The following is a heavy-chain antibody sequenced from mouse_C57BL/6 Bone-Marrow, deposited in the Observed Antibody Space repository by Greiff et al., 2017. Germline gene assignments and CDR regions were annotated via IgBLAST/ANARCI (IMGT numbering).Heavy chain of an antibody. J-gene: IGHJ1*03. D-gene: IGHD1-1*01. CDR3: ARNCYGSNWYFDV. V-gene: IGHV2-2*01. Sequence: VQLQQSGPGLVQPSQSLSITCTVSGFSLTSYGVHWVRQSPGKGLAWLGVIWSGGSTDYNAAFISRLSISKDNSKRQVFFKMNSLQADDTAIYYCARNCYGSNWYFDVWGTGTTVTVSS. CDR1: GFSLTSYG. CDR2: IWSGGST.